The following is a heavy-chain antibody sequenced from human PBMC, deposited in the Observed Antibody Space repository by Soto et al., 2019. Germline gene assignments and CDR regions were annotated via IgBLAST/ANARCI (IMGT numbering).Heavy chain of an antibody. J-gene: IGHJ5*02. V-gene: IGHV1-69*13. CDR3: ARADSARRRFDP. CDR2: IIPIFGTA. Sequence: ASVKVSCKASGGTFSSYAISWVRQAPGQGLEWMGGIIPIFGTANYAQKFQGRVTITADESTSTAYMELSSLRSEDTAVYYCARADSARRRFDPWGQGTMVTVYS. D-gene: IGHD2-15*01. CDR1: GGTFSSYA.